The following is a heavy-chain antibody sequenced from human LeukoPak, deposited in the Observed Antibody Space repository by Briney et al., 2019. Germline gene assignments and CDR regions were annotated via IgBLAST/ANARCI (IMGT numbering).Heavy chain of an antibody. V-gene: IGHV3-21*01. D-gene: IGHD6-19*01. CDR1: GFTFSSYS. CDR3: PRSYSSGWYRSDY. CDR2: ISSSSSYI. Sequence: PGGSLRLSCAASGFTFSSYSMNWVPQAPGKGLEWVSSISSSSSYIYYADSVKGRFTISRDNAKNSLYLQMNSLRAEDTAVYYCPRSYSSGWYRSDYWGQGTLVTVSS. J-gene: IGHJ4*02.